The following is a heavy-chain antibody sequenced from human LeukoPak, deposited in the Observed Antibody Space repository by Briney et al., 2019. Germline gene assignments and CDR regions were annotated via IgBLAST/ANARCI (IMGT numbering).Heavy chain of an antibody. Sequence: TGGSLRLSCAAFGFTVSSNYMSWVRQPPGKGLEWVAVLYRAGDTYYADSVKGRFTISRDDSKNTLYLQMNTVRVEDTAVYYCARDPYYYDSSGYWYYFDYWGQGTLVTVSS. CDR1: GFTVSSNY. V-gene: IGHV3-66*01. J-gene: IGHJ4*02. D-gene: IGHD3-22*01. CDR3: ARDPYYYDSSGYWYYFDY. CDR2: LYRAGDT.